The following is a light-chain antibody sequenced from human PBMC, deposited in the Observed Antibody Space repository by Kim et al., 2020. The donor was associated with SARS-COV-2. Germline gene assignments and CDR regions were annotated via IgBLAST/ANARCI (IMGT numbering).Light chain of an antibody. CDR1: NIGSKN. V-gene: IGLV3-9*01. CDR2: RDS. Sequence: VSVALGQTARITCGGNNIGSKNVHWYQQKPGQAPVLVIYRDSNRPSGIPERFSGSNSGNTATLTISRAQAGDEADYYCQVWDSRGVFGGGTKLTVL. J-gene: IGLJ3*02. CDR3: QVWDSRGV.